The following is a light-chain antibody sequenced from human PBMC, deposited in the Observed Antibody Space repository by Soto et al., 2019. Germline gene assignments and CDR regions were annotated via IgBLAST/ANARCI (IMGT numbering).Light chain of an antibody. V-gene: IGKV1-39*01. Sequence: DIQMTQSPASLSASVGDRVAITCRASQPISSSLNWYQQKPGQAPTLLIYAASNLQSGVPSRFSGSGSGTDFPLTISIRELEDFATYYCQQIRRAPRIFGPGTKLEIK. J-gene: IGKJ2*01. CDR3: QQIRRAPRI. CDR2: AAS. CDR1: QPISSS.